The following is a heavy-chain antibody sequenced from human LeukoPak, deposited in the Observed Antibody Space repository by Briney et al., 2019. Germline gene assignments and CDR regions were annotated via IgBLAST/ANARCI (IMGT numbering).Heavy chain of an antibody. CDR3: ARWQQLVPDAFDI. Sequence: PGGSLRLSCAASGFTFSDYYMSWIRQAPGKGLEWVSYISSSGSTIYYADSVKGRFTISRDNAKNSLYLQMNSLRAEDTAVYYCARWQQLVPDAFDIWGQGTMVTVSS. V-gene: IGHV3-11*04. CDR1: GFTFSDYY. CDR2: ISSSGSTI. D-gene: IGHD6-13*01. J-gene: IGHJ3*02.